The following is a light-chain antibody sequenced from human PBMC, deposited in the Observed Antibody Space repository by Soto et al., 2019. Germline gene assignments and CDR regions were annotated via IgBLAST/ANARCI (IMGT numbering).Light chain of an antibody. CDR1: QTISTY. CDR2: VAS. Sequence: DIQMTQSPSSLSASVGDRVTITCWTSQTISTYLNWYQHKPGKAPEVLIYVASNLQSGVPSRFSGSGSGTDFTLTISSLQPADSATYYCQQSYRTPITFGQGTRLEIK. J-gene: IGKJ5*01. V-gene: IGKV1-39*01. CDR3: QQSYRTPIT.